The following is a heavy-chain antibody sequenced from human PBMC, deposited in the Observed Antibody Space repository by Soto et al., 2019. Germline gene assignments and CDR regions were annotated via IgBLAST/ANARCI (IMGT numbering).Heavy chain of an antibody. J-gene: IGHJ6*02. Sequence: LSLTCTVSGGSISGGDYYWSWIRQPPGKGLEWIGYIYHSGSTYYNPSLKSRVSISVDTAKNQFSLKLSSVTAADTAVYYCARDQAQWDGTHGRDDWGQGTTRTVSS. CDR1: GGSISGGDYY. CDR3: ARDQAQWDGTHGRDD. D-gene: IGHD1-26*01. V-gene: IGHV4-30-4*01. CDR2: IYHSGST.